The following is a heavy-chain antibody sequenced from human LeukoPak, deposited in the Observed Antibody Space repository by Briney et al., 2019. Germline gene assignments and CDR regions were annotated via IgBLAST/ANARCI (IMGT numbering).Heavy chain of an antibody. CDR3: ARVLTGRDY. Sequence: GGSPKLSLSASGITFSSYWMNLVRQAPGEGLEWVANIKKDGSEKYFVDSVKGRFTISRDNAKNSLYLQMNSLRAEDTAVYYCARVLTGRDYWGQGTLVTVSS. CDR2: IKKDGSEK. D-gene: IGHD3-9*01. V-gene: IGHV3-7*02. CDR1: GITFSSYW. J-gene: IGHJ4*02.